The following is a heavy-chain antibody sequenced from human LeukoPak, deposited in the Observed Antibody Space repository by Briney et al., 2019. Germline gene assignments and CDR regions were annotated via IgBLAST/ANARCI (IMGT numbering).Heavy chain of an antibody. CDR1: GFTFSSYG. Sequence: TGGSLRLSCAASGFTFSSYGMSWVRQAPGKGLEWVSAISGSGGSTYYADSVKGRFTISRDNSKNTLYLQMNSLRAEDTAVYYCAKDKAFGRAAAEVGGDYWGQGTLVTVSS. D-gene: IGHD6-13*01. J-gene: IGHJ4*02. V-gene: IGHV3-23*01. CDR3: AKDKAFGRAAAEVGGDY. CDR2: ISGSGGST.